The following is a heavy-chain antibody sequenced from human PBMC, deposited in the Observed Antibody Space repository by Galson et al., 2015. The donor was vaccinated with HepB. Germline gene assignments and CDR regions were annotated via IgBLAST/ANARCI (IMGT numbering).Heavy chain of an antibody. V-gene: IGHV6-1*01. CDR3: ARLELEYYGDREPYYYYYGMDV. CDR2: TYYRSKWYN. Sequence: CAISGDSVSSNSAAWNWIRQSPSRGLEWLGRTYYRSKWYNDYAVSVKSRITINPDTSKNQFSLQLNSVTPEDTAVYYCARLELEYYGDREPYYYYYGMDVWGQGTTVTVSS. J-gene: IGHJ6*02. CDR1: GDSVSSNSAA. D-gene: IGHD4-17*01.